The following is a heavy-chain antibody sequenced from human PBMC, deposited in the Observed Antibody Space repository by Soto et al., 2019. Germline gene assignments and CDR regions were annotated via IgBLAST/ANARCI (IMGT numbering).Heavy chain of an antibody. V-gene: IGHV4-31*02. Sequence: SATLSLTCTVSRDSISSGDYYWAWIREHTGEGLEWIGYIYQSGSTYYRPSLKSRLSISVDTSKNQFSLKLSSVTAADTAVYYCARGAYGSGSYQGGDYYYYGMDVWGQGTTVT. CDR1: RDSISSGDYY. CDR2: IYQSGST. CDR3: ARGAYGSGSYQGGDYYYYGMDV. D-gene: IGHD3-10*01. J-gene: IGHJ6*02.